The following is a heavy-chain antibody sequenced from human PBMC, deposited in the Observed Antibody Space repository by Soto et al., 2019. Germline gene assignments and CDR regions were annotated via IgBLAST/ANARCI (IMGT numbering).Heavy chain of an antibody. J-gene: IGHJ4*02. Sequence: SATLSLTCTVSGVSMNNTSYFWTWLRQPAGKGLEWIGNVFPGGPTSHNSSVKSRVSMSVDTSKNQFSLTLTSVTAADTAVYYCARALSGFTYGSRQFCFDYWGQGTLVTVSS. V-gene: IGHV4-61*09. D-gene: IGHD3-10*01. CDR3: ARALSGFTYGSRQFCFDY. CDR1: GVSMNNTSYF. CDR2: VFPGGPT.